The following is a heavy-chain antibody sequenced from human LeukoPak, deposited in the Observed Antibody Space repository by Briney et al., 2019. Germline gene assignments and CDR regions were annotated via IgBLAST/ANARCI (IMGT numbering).Heavy chain of an antibody. Sequence: GGSLRLSCAASGFTFSSYSMNWVRQAPGKGLEWVSSISSSSSYIYYADSVKGRFTISRDNAKNTLHLQMNGLRAEDTAVYYCAKGPLIEVAGTTWDYWGQGTLVTVSS. J-gene: IGHJ4*02. CDR3: AKGPLIEVAGTTWDY. V-gene: IGHV3-21*04. CDR1: GFTFSSYS. D-gene: IGHD6-19*01. CDR2: ISSSSSYI.